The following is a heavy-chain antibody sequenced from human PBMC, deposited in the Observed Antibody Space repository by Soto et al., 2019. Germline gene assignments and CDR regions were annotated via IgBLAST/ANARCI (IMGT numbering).Heavy chain of an antibody. J-gene: IGHJ6*02. Sequence: XETLCLTSAVSGCSISSSHWWSWVRQPPVKGLEWIGEIYHSGSTNYNPSLKSRVTISVAKSKNQFSLKLSSVTAADTAVYYCARGLVAATLNYHYGMDVWGQGTTVTVSS. D-gene: IGHD2-15*01. CDR2: IYHSGST. CDR1: GCSISSSHW. V-gene: IGHV4-4*02. CDR3: ARGLVAATLNYHYGMDV.